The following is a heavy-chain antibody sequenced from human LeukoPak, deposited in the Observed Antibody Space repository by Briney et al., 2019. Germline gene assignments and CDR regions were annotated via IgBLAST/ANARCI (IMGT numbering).Heavy chain of an antibody. CDR3: VKDRLLPHSPGDAFDI. D-gene: IGHD3-10*01. Sequence: GGSLRVSCAASEFTFSDSWMHWVRQAPGKGLVWVSRINRDGSIITYADSVKGRFTISRDNAKNTLYLQMNSLRAEDTAVYYCVKDRLLPHSPGDAFDIWGQGAMVTVSS. CDR1: EFTFSDSW. V-gene: IGHV3-74*03. CDR2: INRDGSII. J-gene: IGHJ3*02.